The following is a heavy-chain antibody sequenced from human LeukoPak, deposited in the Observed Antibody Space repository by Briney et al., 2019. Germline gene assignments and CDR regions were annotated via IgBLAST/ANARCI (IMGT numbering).Heavy chain of an antibody. Sequence: PGRSLRLSCAATGFTFDDYAMHLVRQAQGKGLEWVSGISWNSGSIGYADSVKGRFTISRDNAKNSLHLQMNSLRAEDTALYYCAKDYAVAATGPFDYWGQGTLVTVSS. CDR2: ISWNSGSI. CDR1: GFTFDDYA. CDR3: AKDYAVAATGPFDY. J-gene: IGHJ4*02. D-gene: IGHD2-15*01. V-gene: IGHV3-9*01.